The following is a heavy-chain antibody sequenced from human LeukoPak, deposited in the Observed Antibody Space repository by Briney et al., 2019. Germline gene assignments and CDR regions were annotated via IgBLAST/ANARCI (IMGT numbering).Heavy chain of an antibody. V-gene: IGHV3-33*01. D-gene: IGHD6-19*01. Sequence: GGSLRLSCAASGFTFSSYGMHWVRQAPGKGLEWVAVVWYDGSNKYYADSVKGRFTISRDNSKNTLYLQMNSLRAEDTAVYYCARDIAVAGNHDYWGQGTLVTVSS. CDR2: VWYDGSNK. J-gene: IGHJ4*02. CDR3: ARDIAVAGNHDY. CDR1: GFTFSSYG.